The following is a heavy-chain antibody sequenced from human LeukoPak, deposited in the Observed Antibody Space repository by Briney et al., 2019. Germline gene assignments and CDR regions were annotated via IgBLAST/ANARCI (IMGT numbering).Heavy chain of an antibody. CDR3: AKDLGVYSSSWYSWVYFDY. Sequence: PGGSLRLSCAASGFTFSSYSMNWVRQAPGKGLEWVSTISGSGGSTYYADSVKGRFTISRDNSKTTLYLQMNSLRAEDTAVYYCAKDLGVYSSSWYSWVYFDYWGQGTLVTVSS. D-gene: IGHD6-13*01. CDR1: GFTFSSYS. V-gene: IGHV3-23*01. J-gene: IGHJ4*02. CDR2: ISGSGGST.